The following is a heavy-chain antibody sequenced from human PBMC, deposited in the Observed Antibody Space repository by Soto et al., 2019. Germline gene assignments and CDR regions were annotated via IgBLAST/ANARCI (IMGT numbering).Heavy chain of an antibody. J-gene: IGHJ6*02. CDR2: IDAAGDT. CDR3: ARVYTYYYNYDMDV. V-gene: IGHV3-13*01. Sequence: PGGSLRLSCAASGFTFSSYDMHWVRQATGKGLEWVSVIDAAGDTYYPGSVKGRFTISRENAKNSLYLQMNRLRAGDTAVYYCARVYTYYYNYDMDVWGQGTTVTVSS. D-gene: IGHD3-16*01. CDR1: GFTFSSYD.